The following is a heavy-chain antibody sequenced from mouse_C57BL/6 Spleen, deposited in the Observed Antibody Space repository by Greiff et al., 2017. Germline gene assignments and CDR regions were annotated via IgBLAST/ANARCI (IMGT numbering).Heavy chain of an antibody. V-gene: IGHV2-3*01. CDR3: ARRSAMDY. Sequence: QVQLQQSGPGLVAPSQSLSITCTVSGFSFTSYGVSWVRQPPGKGLEWLGVIWGDGSTNYYSALISRLSISKDNSKSQVFLKLTSLHTDDTATYYCARRSAMDYWGQGTSVTVSS. CDR2: IWGDGST. CDR1: GFSFTSYG. J-gene: IGHJ4*01.